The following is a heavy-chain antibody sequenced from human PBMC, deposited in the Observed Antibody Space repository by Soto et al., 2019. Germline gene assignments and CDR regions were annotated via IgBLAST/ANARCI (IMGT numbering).Heavy chain of an antibody. V-gene: IGHV3-21*01. CDR1: GFTFSSYS. CDR3: ARDTWGRDGYNDHFDY. D-gene: IGHD5-18*01. Sequence: PGGSLRLSCAASGFTFSSYSMNWVRQAPGKGLEWVSSISSSSSYIYYADSVKGRFTISRDNAKNSLYLQMNSLRAEDTAVYYCARDTWGRDGYNDHFDYWGQGTLVTVS. CDR2: ISSSSSYI. J-gene: IGHJ4*02.